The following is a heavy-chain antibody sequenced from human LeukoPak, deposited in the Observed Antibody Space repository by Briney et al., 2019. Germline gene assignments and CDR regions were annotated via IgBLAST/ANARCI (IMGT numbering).Heavy chain of an antibody. CDR3: ARDVQD. V-gene: IGHV3-53*04. J-gene: IGHJ4*02. D-gene: IGHD1-1*01. CDR1: GFTVSNNY. Sequence: GGSLRLSCAASGFTVSNNYMSWVRQAPGKGLEWVSAISGSGGSTYYADSVKGRFTISRHNSKNTLYLQMNSLRAEDTAVYYCARDVQDWGQGTLVTVSS. CDR2: ISGSGGST.